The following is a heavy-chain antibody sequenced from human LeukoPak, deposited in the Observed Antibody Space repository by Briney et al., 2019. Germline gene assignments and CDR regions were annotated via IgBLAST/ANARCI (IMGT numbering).Heavy chain of an antibody. J-gene: IGHJ4*02. CDR2: IKQDGSKN. CDR3: ARDQIVGATYFDY. Sequence: GGSLRLSCVASGFTFSTYWMSWVRQAPGKGLEWVANIKQDGSKNYYVESVKGRFTISRDNAKNSLYLQMNSLRAEATAVYYCARDQIVGATYFDYWGQGTLVTVSS. CDR1: GFTFSTYW. V-gene: IGHV3-7*01. D-gene: IGHD1-26*01.